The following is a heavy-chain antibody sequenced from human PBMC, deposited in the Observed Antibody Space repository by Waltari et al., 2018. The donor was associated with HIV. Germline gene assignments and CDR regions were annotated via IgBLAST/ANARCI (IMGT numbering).Heavy chain of an antibody. J-gene: IGHJ2*01. CDR2: VFLSGST. V-gene: IGHV4-61*02. CDR3: ARRYCGRACNDFYYFDL. D-gene: IGHD2-21*01. CDR1: GGSISSSNYY. Sequence: QVQLQESGPGLVQSSQTLSLTCTVSGGSISSSNYYWSWLRRPAGKGLEWIGRVFLSGSTNYNPSLKSRISMSIDPSKNQFSLNLRSVTAEDTATYFCARRYCGRACNDFYYFDLWGRGTLVTVSS.